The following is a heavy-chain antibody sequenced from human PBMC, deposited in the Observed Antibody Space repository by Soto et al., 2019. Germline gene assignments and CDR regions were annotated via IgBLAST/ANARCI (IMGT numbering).Heavy chain of an antibody. CDR1: GGSISSGGYS. CDR2: IYHSGST. CDR3: AGTSGSYPPPFDY. V-gene: IGHV4-30-2*01. D-gene: IGHD1-26*01. Sequence: SETLSLTCAASGGSISSGGYSWSWIRQPPGKGLEWIGYIYHSGSTYYNPSLKSRVTISVDRSKNQFSLKLSSVTAADTAVYYCAGTSGSYPPPFDYWGQGTLVTVSS. J-gene: IGHJ4*02.